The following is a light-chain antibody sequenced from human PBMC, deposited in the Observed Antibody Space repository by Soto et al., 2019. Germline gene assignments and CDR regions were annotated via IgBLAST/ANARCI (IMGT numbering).Light chain of an antibody. Sequence: DIQLTQSPSFLSASVGDRVTITCRASQGIYSHLAWYQQKPGKAPKLLIYAASTLQSGVPSRFSGSRSGTDFTLSVSSLQPDDFATYYCQHHNSYPLTFGGGTKVEIK. CDR2: AAS. CDR1: QGIYSH. J-gene: IGKJ4*01. CDR3: QHHNSYPLT. V-gene: IGKV1-9*01.